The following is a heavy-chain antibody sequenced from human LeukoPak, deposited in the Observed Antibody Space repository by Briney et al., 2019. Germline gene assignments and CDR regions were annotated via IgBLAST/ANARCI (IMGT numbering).Heavy chain of an antibody. CDR1: GFTFDDYA. J-gene: IGHJ6*02. CDR2: ISWNSGSI. D-gene: IGHD2-2*01. CDR3: AKGLGYCSSTSCPYSPYYYYGMDV. V-gene: IGHV3-9*01. Sequence: PGGSLRLSCAASGFTFDDYAMHWVRQAPGKGLEWVSGISWNSGSIGYADSVKGRFTISRDNAKNSLYLQMNSLRAEDTALYYCAKGLGYCSSTSCPYSPYYYYGMDVWGQGTTVTVSS.